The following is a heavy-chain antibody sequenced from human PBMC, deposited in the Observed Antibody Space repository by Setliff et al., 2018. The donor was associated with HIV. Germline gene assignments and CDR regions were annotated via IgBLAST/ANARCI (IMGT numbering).Heavy chain of an antibody. J-gene: IGHJ4*02. Sequence: SETLSLTCAVSGYSISSGYYWGWIRQPPGKGLEWIGSIYHSGSTYYNPSLKSRATISVDTSKNQFSLKLSSVTAADTAVYYCARQGYYDSRLDWWGQGTLVTVSS. V-gene: IGHV4-38-2*01. CDR3: ARQGYYDSRLDW. D-gene: IGHD3-22*01. CDR1: GYSISSGYY. CDR2: IYHSGST.